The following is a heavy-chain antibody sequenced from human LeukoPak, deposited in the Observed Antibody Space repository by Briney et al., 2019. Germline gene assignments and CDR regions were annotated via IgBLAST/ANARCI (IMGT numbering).Heavy chain of an antibody. J-gene: IGHJ5*01. Sequence: GESLKISCKGSGYSFTSYWIGWVRQMPGKGLEWMGIIYPGDSDTRYSPSFQGQVTISADKPISTAYLQWSSLKASDTAIYYCARSPWFGEFRFNWFESWGQGTLVTVSS. D-gene: IGHD3-10*01. V-gene: IGHV5-51*04. CDR3: ARSPWFGEFRFNWFES. CDR1: GYSFTSYW. CDR2: IYPGDSDT.